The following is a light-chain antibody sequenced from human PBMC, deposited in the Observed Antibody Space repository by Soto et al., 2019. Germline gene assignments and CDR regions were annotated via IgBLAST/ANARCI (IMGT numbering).Light chain of an antibody. CDR1: SSDVGGYNY. Sequence: QSVLTQPASVSGSPGQSITISCTGTSSDVGGYNYVSWYQQHPGKAPKLMIYDVSNRPSGVSNRFSGSKSGNTASLTISGLQPEDEADYYCSSYTSSSTLENVFGTGTKVTVL. J-gene: IGLJ1*01. CDR3: SSYTSSSTLENV. V-gene: IGLV2-14*01. CDR2: DVS.